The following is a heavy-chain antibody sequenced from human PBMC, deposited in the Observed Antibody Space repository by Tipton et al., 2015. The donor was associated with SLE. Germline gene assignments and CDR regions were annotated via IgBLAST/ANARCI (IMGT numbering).Heavy chain of an antibody. CDR1: GGSFSGYY. CDR3: ARVSLDDYGDYGGPDY. J-gene: IGHJ4*02. Sequence: LRLSCTVSGGSFSGYYWSWIRQPPGKGLEWIGKINHSGSTNYNPSLKSRVTISVDTSKNQFSLKLSSVTAADTAVYYCARVSLDDYGDYGGPDYWGQGTLVTVSS. V-gene: IGHV4-34*01. D-gene: IGHD4-17*01. CDR2: INHSGST.